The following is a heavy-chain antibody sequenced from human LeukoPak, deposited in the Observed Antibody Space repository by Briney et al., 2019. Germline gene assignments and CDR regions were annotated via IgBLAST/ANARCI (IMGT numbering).Heavy chain of an antibody. CDR1: GGSFSGYY. CDR2: INHSGST. Sequence: PSETLSLTCAVYGGSFSGYYWSWIRQPPGKGLEWIGEINHSGSTNYNPSLKSRVTISVDTSKNQFSLKLSSVTAADTAVYHCARAGISSSSWYRYHNLYYFDYWGQGTLVTVSS. D-gene: IGHD6-13*01. CDR3: ARAGISSSSWYRYHNLYYFDY. V-gene: IGHV4-34*01. J-gene: IGHJ4*02.